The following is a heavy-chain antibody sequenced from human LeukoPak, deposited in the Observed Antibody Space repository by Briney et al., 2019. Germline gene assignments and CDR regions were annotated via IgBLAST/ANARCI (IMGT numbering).Heavy chain of an antibody. CDR1: GFSLSTSGMC. J-gene: IGHJ4*02. V-gene: IGHV4-39*01. Sequence: SGPTLVNPTQPLTLTCTFSGFSLSTSGMCVSWIRQPPGKGLEWTGSIYYSGSTHYNPSLRSRVTISVDTSKNQFSLKLSSVTAADTAVYYCARGRHQVFFDYWGQGTLVTVSS. D-gene: IGHD3-10*01. CDR3: ARGRHQVFFDY. CDR2: IYYSGST.